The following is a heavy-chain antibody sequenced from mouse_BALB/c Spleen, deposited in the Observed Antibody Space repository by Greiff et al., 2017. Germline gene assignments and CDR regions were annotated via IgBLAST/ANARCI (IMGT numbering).Heavy chain of an antibody. CDR3: ARWGYDEGVYAMDY. J-gene: IGHJ4*01. CDR2: INPYNGGT. V-gene: IGHV1-18*01. D-gene: IGHD2-2*01. CDR1: GYSFTGYT. Sequence: DVKLQESGPELVKPGASMKISCKASGYSFTGYTMNWVKQSHGKNLEWIGLINPYNGGTSYNQKFKGKATLTVDKSSSTAYMELLSLTSEDSAVYYCARWGYDEGVYAMDYWGQGTSVTVSS.